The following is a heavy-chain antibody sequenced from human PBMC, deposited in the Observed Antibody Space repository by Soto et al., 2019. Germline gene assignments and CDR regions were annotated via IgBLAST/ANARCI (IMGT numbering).Heavy chain of an antibody. CDR3: TTDSRTTLPEIRFDY. CDR2: VKSKADGEST. V-gene: IGHV3-15*01. Sequence: PGGSLRLSCAASGIPFRNVWMSWVRQTPGKGLEWVGRVKSKADGESTDYAAPVKGRFVVSRDDSKDIVYLQMNSLKIEDTGVYYCTTDSRTTLPEIRFDYWGHGTQVTVSS. J-gene: IGHJ4*01. CDR1: GIPFRNVW. D-gene: IGHD1-26*01.